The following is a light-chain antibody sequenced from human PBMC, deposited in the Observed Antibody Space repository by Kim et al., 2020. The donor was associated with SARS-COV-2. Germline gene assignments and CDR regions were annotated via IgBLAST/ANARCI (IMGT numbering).Light chain of an antibody. CDR2: QDT. CDR1: RLGHKY. CDR3: QVWDSTTTV. J-gene: IGLJ2*01. Sequence: SYELTQPPSVSVSPGQTASITCSGDRLGHKYVCWYRHKPGQSPEVVIYQDTQRPSGIPERFSGSNSGNTATLTISGTQDVDEADYYCQVWDSTTTVFGGGTQL. V-gene: IGLV3-1*01.